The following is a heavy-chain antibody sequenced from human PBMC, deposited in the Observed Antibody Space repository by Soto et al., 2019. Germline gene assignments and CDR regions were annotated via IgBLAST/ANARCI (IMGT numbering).Heavy chain of an antibody. CDR1: GFTFSSYG. Sequence: QVQLVESGGGVVQPGRSLRLSCAASGFTFSSYGMHWVRQAPGKGLEWVAVIWYDGSNTYYADSVKGRFTISRDNSKNTLYLQMNSRRAEDTAVYYCARGALRYFAWSRYYGMDVWGQGTTVTVSS. V-gene: IGHV3-33*01. J-gene: IGHJ6*02. CDR3: ARGALRYFAWSRYYGMDV. CDR2: IWYDGSNT. D-gene: IGHD3-9*01.